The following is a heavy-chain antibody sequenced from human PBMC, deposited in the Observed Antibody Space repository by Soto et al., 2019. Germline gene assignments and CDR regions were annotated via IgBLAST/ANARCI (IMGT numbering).Heavy chain of an antibody. D-gene: IGHD3-10*01. CDR3: VRGRYGSEIH. J-gene: IGHJ4*02. CDR1: GFTFSSYW. CDR2: VYSGGAT. V-gene: IGHV3-53*04. Sequence: GGSLRLSCAASGFTFSSYWMHWVRQAPGKGLVWVSLVYSGGATHYAASVNGRFTISTHSSQNTLFLQMNSLRTEDTATYYCVRGRYGSEIHWGQGTKVTVSS.